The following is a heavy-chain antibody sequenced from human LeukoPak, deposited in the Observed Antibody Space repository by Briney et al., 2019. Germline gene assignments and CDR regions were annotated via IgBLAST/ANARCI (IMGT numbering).Heavy chain of an antibody. CDR1: GFTFSSYA. V-gene: IGHV3-64D*06. CDR2: ISSNGGST. J-gene: IGHJ4*02. CDR3: VKESVTMVRGDPGDY. D-gene: IGHD3-10*01. Sequence: PGGSLRLSCSASGFTFSSYAMHWVRQAPGKGLEYVSAISSNGGSTYYADSVKGRFTISRDNSKNTLYLQMSSLRAEDTAVYYCVKESVTMVRGDPGDYWGQRTLVTVSS.